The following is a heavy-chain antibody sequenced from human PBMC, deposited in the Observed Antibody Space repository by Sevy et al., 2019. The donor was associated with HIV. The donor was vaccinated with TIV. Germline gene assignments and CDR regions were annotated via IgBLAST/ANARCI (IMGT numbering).Heavy chain of an antibody. Sequence: ASVKVSCSTSGYTFSVHYIYWVRQAAEQGLEWMGWINPNTGDTNFSPKFQGRVTMTRDSSINTAYMELSRLTSADTAVYFCARLRYSDPSGQYYGGGADYFDYWGQGTLVTVSS. V-gene: IGHV1-2*02. J-gene: IGHJ4*02. CDR1: GYTFSVHY. D-gene: IGHD3-22*01. CDR2: INPNTGDT. CDR3: ARLRYSDPSGQYYGGGADYFDY.